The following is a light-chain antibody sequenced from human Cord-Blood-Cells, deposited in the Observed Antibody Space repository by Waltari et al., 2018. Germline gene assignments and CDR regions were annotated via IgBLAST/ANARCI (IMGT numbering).Light chain of an antibody. CDR3: QQYNSYSGT. CDR1: QSISSW. Sequence: DIQMNQSPSTLPASVGDRVIITCRARQSISSWLAWYQQKPGKAPKLLIYKASSLESGVPSRFSGSGSGTEFTLTISSLQPDDFATYYCQQYNSYSGTFGQGTKVEIK. J-gene: IGKJ1*01. V-gene: IGKV1-5*03. CDR2: KAS.